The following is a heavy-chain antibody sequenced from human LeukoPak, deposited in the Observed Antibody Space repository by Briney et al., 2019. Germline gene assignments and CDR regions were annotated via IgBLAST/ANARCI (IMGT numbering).Heavy chain of an antibody. V-gene: IGHV1-69*04. CDR3: ARSYEEDNYYYYYGMDV. D-gene: IGHD2-21*01. J-gene: IGHJ6*02. CDR1: GGTFSSYA. CDR2: IIPILGIA. Sequence: GASVKVSCKASGGTFSSYAISWVRQASGQGLEWMGRIIPILGIANYAQKFQGRVTITADKSTSTAYMELSSLRSEDTAVYYCARSYEEDNYYYYYGMDVWGQGTTVTVSS.